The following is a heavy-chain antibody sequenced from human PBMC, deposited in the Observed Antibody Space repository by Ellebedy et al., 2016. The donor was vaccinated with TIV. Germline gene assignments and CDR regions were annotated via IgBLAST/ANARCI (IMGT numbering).Heavy chain of an antibody. CDR2: INIDGTIT. V-gene: IGHV3-74*01. Sequence: GESLKISXAASGYTFSSYWMHWVRRAPGKGLVWVSRINIDGTITTYADSVKGRFTIFRDNAKNTLYLQMNSLTAEDTAVYYCARPRGGGQFEDWGQGTLVTVSS. J-gene: IGHJ4*02. D-gene: IGHD3-16*01. CDR1: GYTFSSYW. CDR3: ARPRGGGQFED.